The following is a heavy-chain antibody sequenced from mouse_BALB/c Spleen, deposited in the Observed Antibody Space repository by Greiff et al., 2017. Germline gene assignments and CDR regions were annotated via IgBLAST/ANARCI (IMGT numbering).Heavy chain of an antibody. CDR2: INPSSGYT. D-gene: IGHD2-4*01. CDR1: GYTFTSYT. J-gene: IGHJ2*01. CDR3: ARWITTGRGGLDY. V-gene: IGHV1-4*01. Sequence: QVQLKQSGAELARPGASVKMSCKASGYTFTSYTMHWVKQRPGQGLEWIGYINPSSGYTNYNQKFKDKATLTADKSSSTAYMQLSSLTSEDSAVYYCARWITTGRGGLDYWGQGTTLTVSS.